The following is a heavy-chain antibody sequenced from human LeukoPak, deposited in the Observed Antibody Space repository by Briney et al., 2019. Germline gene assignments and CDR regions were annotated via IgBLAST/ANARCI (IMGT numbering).Heavy chain of an antibody. CDR1: GFTVSSNY. D-gene: IGHD3-22*01. CDR3: ARDSYDGVALDY. Sequence: GGSLRLSCAASGFTVSSNYMSWVRQAPGKGLEWVSVIYSGGSTYYADSVKGRFTISRDNSKNTLYLQMNSLRAEDTGVYYCARDSYDGVALDYWGQGTLVTVSS. J-gene: IGHJ4*02. CDR2: IYSGGST. V-gene: IGHV3-66*01.